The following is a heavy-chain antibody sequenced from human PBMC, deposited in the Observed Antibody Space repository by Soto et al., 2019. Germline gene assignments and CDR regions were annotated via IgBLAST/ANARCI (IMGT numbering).Heavy chain of an antibody. CDR2: TSFDGSDK. J-gene: IGHJ1*01. CDR3: ARCGTTGGLDV. Sequence: QVQLVESGGGVVQPGTSLRVFCVGSGFTFRSYVIHWVRQAPGKGLGWVAFTSFDGSDKDYGYFLRGRFTISRDNSRNTVDRKIESLRLEEPALYYCARCGTTGGLDVWGQGTLVSVSS. V-gene: IGHV3-30*19. D-gene: IGHD4-17*01. CDR1: GFTFRSYV.